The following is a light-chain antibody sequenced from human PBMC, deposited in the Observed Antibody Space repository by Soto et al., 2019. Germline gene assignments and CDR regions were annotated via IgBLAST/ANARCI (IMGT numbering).Light chain of an antibody. V-gene: IGKV1-27*01. CDR3: QKYTTVPA. CDR1: QGISNY. CDR2: AAS. J-gene: IGKJ4*01. Sequence: DIQMTQSPSSLSAPVGDRVTITCRASQGISNYLAWYKQIPGKDPKLLISAASTLQSGVPSRFSGSGSGTDFTLTISSLQPEDVATYYCQKYTTVPAFGGGTKVEIK.